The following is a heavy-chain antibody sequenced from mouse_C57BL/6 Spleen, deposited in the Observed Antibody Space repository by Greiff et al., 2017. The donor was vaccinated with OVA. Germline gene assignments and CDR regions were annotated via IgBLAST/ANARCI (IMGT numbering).Heavy chain of an antibody. J-gene: IGHJ2*01. D-gene: IGHD1-1*01. CDR1: GYTFTSYW. Sequence: VQLQQPGTELVKPGASVKLSCKASGYTFTSYWMHWVQQRPGQGLEWIGNINPSNGGTYYNEKFKSKATLTVDKSSSTAYLQLSSLTSEDSAVYYCARWGTTVVANFDYWGQGTTLTVSS. CDR2: INPSNGGT. V-gene: IGHV1-53*01. CDR3: ARWGTTVVANFDY.